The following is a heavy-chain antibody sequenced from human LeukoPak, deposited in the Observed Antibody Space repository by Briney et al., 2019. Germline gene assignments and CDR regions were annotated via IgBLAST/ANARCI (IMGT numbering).Heavy chain of an antibody. CDR1: GFTFSNAW. D-gene: IGHD3-9*01. CDR3: TTKVLRYFDWLPPDDY. Sequence: GGSLRLSCAASGFTFSNAWMSWVRQAPGKGLEWVGRIKSKTDGGTTDYAAPVKGRFTISRDDSKNTLYLQMNSLKTEDTAVYYCTTKVLRYFDWLPPDDYWGLGTLVTVSS. V-gene: IGHV3-15*01. CDR2: IKSKTDGGTT. J-gene: IGHJ4*02.